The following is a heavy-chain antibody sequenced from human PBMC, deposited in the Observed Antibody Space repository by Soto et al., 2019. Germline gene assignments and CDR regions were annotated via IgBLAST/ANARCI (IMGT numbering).Heavy chain of an antibody. CDR2: ISAYNGNT. D-gene: IGHD3-22*01. CDR3: ARNSKRNHPSRFWFDP. J-gene: IGHJ5*02. Sequence: VASVKVSCKASGYTFTSYGISWVRQAPGQGLEWMGWISAYNGNTNYAQKLQGRVTMTTDTSTSTAYMELRSLRSDDTAVYYCARNSKRNHPSRFWFDPWGQGTLVSVSS. V-gene: IGHV1-18*01. CDR1: GYTFTSYG.